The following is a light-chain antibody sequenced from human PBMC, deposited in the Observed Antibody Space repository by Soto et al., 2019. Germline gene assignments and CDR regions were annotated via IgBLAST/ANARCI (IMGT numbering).Light chain of an antibody. Sequence: DIQMTQSPPTLSASVGDRVTITCRASQSISSWLAWYQQKPGKATNLLIYKASNLESGVPSRFSGRGSGTVLTPTISSLEPDDFETYYCQQYASYPLSFGGGTKVEIQ. CDR3: QQYASYPLS. J-gene: IGKJ4*01. CDR1: QSISSW. CDR2: KAS. V-gene: IGKV1-5*03.